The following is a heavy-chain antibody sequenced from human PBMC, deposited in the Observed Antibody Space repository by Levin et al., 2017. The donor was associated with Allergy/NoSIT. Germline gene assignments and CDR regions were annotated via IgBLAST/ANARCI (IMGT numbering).Heavy chain of an antibody. CDR2: IYSSGST. D-gene: IGHD4-23*01. J-gene: IGHJ4*02. V-gene: IGHV4-59*01. CDR1: GDSISSYY. Sequence: SETLSLTCTVSGDSISSYYWSWIRQPPGKGLEWMGYIYSSGSTNYNPSLKSRVTISVDTSKNQFSLKLTSVTAADTAGYYCAGHIYGGPVTPEFDSWGQGTLVTVSS. CDR3: AGHIYGGPVTPEFDS.